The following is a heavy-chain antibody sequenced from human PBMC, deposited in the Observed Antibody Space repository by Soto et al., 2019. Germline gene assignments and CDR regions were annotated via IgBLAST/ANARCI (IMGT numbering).Heavy chain of an antibody. CDR1: GGTFSSYA. J-gene: IGHJ4*02. CDR3: ARGLKDYDILTGYFDY. Sequence: QVQLVQSGAEVKKPGSSVKVSCKASGGTFSSYAISWVRQAPGQGLEWMGGIIPIFGTANYAQKFQGRVTSTADESTSTAYMELSSLRSEDTAVYYCARGLKDYDILTGYFDYWGQGTLVTVSS. D-gene: IGHD3-9*01. V-gene: IGHV1-69*01. CDR2: IIPIFGTA.